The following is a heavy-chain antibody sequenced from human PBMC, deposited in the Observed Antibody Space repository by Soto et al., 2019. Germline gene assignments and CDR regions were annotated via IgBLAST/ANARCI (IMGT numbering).Heavy chain of an antibody. CDR1: GYTFTSHG. CDR2: ISAYNGNT. V-gene: IGHV1-18*04. CDR3: ARDGDGYSYAFDF. J-gene: IGHJ4*02. D-gene: IGHD3-16*01. Sequence: QFPLVQSGGEVKKNGASVKVSCKASGYTFTSHGVAWVRQAPGQGLEWMGWISAYNGNTKYAQKFQGRITMTTDTSTSTAYMELRSLRSDDTAVYYCARDGDGYSYAFDFWGQGSLVTVSS.